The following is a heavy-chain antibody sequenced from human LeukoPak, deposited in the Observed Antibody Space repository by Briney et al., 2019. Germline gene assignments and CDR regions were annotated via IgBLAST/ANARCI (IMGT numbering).Heavy chain of an antibody. CDR3: ARYCSGGSCYLWGAFDI. J-gene: IGHJ3*02. CDR1: GYTFTSYY. CDR2: INPSGGST. Sequence: ASVKVSCKASGYTFTSYYIHWVRQAPGQGLEWMGLINPSGGSTNYAQKFQGRVTMTRDTSISTAYMELSRLRSDDTAVYYCARYCSGGSCYLWGAFDIWGQGTMVTVSS. V-gene: IGHV1-2*02. D-gene: IGHD2-15*01.